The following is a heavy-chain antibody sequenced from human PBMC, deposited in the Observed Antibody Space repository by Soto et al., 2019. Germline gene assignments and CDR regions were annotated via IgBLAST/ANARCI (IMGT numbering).Heavy chain of an antibody. Sequence: QVQLVESGGGVVQPGRSLRLSCAASGFTFSSYAMYWVRQAPGKGLEWVAVISYDGNNKYYADSVKGRFTISRDNSKXTXXXQXHSLRAEDTAVYYCARAECDGGSCYTLVGLRYGMDVWGQGTTVTVSS. CDR2: ISYDGNNK. V-gene: IGHV3-30-3*01. J-gene: IGHJ6*02. CDR1: GFTFSSYA. CDR3: ARAECDGGSCYTLVGLRYGMDV. D-gene: IGHD2-15*01.